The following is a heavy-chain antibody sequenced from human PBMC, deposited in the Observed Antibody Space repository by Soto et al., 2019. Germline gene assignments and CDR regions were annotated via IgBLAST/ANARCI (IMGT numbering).Heavy chain of an antibody. CDR2: GIPILGTA. Sequence: QVQLVQSGAEVKKPGSSVKVSCTASGGSLRNSVISWVRQAPAQRLEWMGGGIPILGTANYAQKFQGRVTMTADEATSTAYMDLSSLSPDDTAVYYCARLGHPGHWGPGTLVSVSS. CDR3: ARLGHPGH. CDR1: GGSLRNSV. J-gene: IGHJ4*02. V-gene: IGHV1-69*01.